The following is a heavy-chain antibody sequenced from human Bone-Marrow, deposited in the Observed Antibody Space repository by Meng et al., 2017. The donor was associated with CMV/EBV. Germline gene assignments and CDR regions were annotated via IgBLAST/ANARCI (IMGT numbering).Heavy chain of an antibody. CDR2: IYSGGST. CDR3: ASGSRTASHP. V-gene: IGHV3-66*01. J-gene: IGHJ5*02. D-gene: IGHD1-1*01. Sequence: GESLKISCAASGFTVSSNYMSWVRQAPGKGLEWVSVIYSGGSTYYADSVKGRFTISRDNSKNTLYLQMSSLRAGDSAVYYCASGSRTASHPWGQGTLVTVPS. CDR1: GFTVSSNY.